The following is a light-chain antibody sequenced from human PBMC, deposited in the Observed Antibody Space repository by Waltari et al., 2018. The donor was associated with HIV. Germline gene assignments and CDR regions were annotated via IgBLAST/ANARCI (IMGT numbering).Light chain of an antibody. J-gene: IGKJ4*01. CDR1: QGISGD. Sequence: AIRMTQSPSSFSASTGDRVTITCRASQGISGDLAWYQQKPGNSPKLLIYAAYTLQSGVPSRCSGSVSGTDFTLTISCLQSEDFATYNCQQYYSYPPLTFGGGTKVEIK. CDR2: AAY. CDR3: QQYYSYPPLT. V-gene: IGKV1-8*01.